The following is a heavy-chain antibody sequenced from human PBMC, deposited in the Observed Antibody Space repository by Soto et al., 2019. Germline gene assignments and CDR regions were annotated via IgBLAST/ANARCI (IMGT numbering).Heavy chain of an antibody. CDR3: AKRTREITIFDY. D-gene: IGHD3-3*01. V-gene: IGHV3-23*01. CDR1: GFTFGSYS. J-gene: IGHJ4*02. Sequence: GGSLRLSCAASGFTFGSYSMSWVRQAPGKGLEWGAFISGGGGTIYYAESVKVRFTISRDNSKSTVYLEMNSLRADNTAIYYCAKRTREITIFDYGGQGTLVTVSS. CDR2: ISGGGGTI.